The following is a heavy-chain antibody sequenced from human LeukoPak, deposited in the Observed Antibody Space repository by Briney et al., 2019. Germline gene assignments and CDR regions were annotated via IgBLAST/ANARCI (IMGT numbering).Heavy chain of an antibody. V-gene: IGHV3-23*01. J-gene: IGHJ4*02. CDR2: ILGSGRSA. Sequence: GGSLRPSCAVSGFTFDDYAMHWVRQAPGKGLEWVSAILGSGRSAYYADSVKGRFTISRDNSKNSLFLQMNSLRVEDTALYYCSKWGDYDVLTGYYDSDFWGQGTLVTVSA. CDR1: GFTFDDYA. D-gene: IGHD3-9*01. CDR3: SKWGDYDVLTGYYDSDF.